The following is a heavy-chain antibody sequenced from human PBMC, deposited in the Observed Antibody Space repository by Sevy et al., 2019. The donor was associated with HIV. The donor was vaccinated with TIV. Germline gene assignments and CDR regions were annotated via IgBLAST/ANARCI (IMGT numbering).Heavy chain of an antibody. CDR2: ISGRDSST. V-gene: IGHV3-23*01. Sequence: GGSLRLSCAASGFSFSGYVMNWVRQAPGKGLEWVSSISGRDSSTYYADSVRGRFIISRDNSGNTLYLQMNGLRAEDTAVYYCAKVTLWELLAAHDAFDVWGQGTMVTVS. J-gene: IGHJ3*01. CDR3: AKVTLWELLAAHDAFDV. CDR1: GFSFSGYV. D-gene: IGHD1-26*01.